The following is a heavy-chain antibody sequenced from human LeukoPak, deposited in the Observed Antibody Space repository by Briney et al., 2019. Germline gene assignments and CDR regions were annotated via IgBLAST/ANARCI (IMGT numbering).Heavy chain of an antibody. Sequence: GASVTVSFKSSGYTFPSYDINWVRQATGQGLAWVGWMDPNSGNTGYAQKFQGRVTMTRDTSISTAYMELSSLRSEDTAVYYCARYAVVAAMNWFDPWGQGTLVIVSS. J-gene: IGHJ5*02. CDR1: GYTFPSYD. V-gene: IGHV1-8*01. CDR3: ARYAVVAAMNWFDP. CDR2: MDPNSGNT. D-gene: IGHD2-15*01.